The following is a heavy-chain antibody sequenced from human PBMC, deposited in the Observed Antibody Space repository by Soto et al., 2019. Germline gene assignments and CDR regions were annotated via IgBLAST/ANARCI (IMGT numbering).Heavy chain of an antibody. V-gene: IGHV4-59*11. D-gene: IGHD5-18*01. CDR2: IHSSGGP. Sequence: SETLSLPCAVSCVSIYNQFWSWIRQPPGKRPEWIGYIHSSGGPTYNPSLESRVTISLDTSKNQFSLKLISVNAADTALYYCAREGDKQLWHIWGQG. CDR1: CVSIYNQF. J-gene: IGHJ4*02. CDR3: AREGDKQLWHI.